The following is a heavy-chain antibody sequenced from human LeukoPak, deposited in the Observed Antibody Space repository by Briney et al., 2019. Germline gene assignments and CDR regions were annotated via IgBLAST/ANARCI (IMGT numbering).Heavy chain of an antibody. CDR1: GGSISSSSYY. Sequence: SETLSLTCTVSGGSISSSSYYWGWIRQPPEKGLEWIGSIYYGGSTYYNPSLKSRVTISVDTSKNQFSLKLSSVTAADTAVYYCARHISSGNNWFDPGGQGTLVTVSS. V-gene: IGHV4-39*01. CDR3: ARHISSGNNWFDP. J-gene: IGHJ5*02. D-gene: IGHD3-22*01. CDR2: IYYGGST.